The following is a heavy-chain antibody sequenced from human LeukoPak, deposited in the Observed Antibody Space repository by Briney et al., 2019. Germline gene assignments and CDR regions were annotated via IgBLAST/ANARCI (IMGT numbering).Heavy chain of an antibody. Sequence: SETLSLTCTVSGDSISSSSYYWDWIRQPPGKGLEWIGNVYYSTNTYYNPSLKSRVTISVDTSKNQFSLKLSSVTAADTAIYYCARHSRSAYSGYENAFDNWGQGTVVTVSS. CDR3: ARHSRSAYSGYENAFDN. CDR1: GDSISSSSYY. J-gene: IGHJ3*02. V-gene: IGHV4-39*01. D-gene: IGHD5-12*01. CDR2: VYYSTNT.